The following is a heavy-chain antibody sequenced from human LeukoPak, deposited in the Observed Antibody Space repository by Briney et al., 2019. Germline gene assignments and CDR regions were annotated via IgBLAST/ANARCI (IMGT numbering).Heavy chain of an antibody. V-gene: IGHV1-46*01. D-gene: IGHD6-19*01. CDR1: GYTFTSYY. Sequence: GASVKVSCKASGYTFTSYYMHWVRQAPGQGLEWMGIINPSGGSTSYAQKFQGRVTMTRDTSTSTVYMELSSLRSEDTAVYYCARAYSSGYTSNWFDPWGQGTLVTVSS. CDR2: INPSGGST. CDR3: ARAYSSGYTSNWFDP. J-gene: IGHJ5*02.